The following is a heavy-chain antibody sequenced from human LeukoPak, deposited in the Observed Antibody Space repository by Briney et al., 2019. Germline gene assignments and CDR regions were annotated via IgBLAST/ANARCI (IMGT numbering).Heavy chain of an antibody. CDR1: GGSISSYY. V-gene: IGHV4-4*07. J-gene: IGHJ4*02. CDR2: IYTSGST. CDR3: ARDPSARYYFDY. Sequence: SEALSLTCTVSGGSISSYYWSWIRQPAGKGLEWIVRIYTSGSTNYNPSLKSRVTMSVDTSKNQFSLKLSSVTAADTAVYYCARDPSARYYFDYWGQGTLVTVSS.